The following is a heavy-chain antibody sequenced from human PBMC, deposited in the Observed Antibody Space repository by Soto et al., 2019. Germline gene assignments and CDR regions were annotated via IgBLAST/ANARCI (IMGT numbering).Heavy chain of an antibody. J-gene: IGHJ6*02. Sequence: QVQLVECGGGVVKPGRSLRLSCAASGFTFSNYGMHWVRQAPGKGLEWVAVILNDGSNRYHADSVKDRFTISRDNSKNMLYLQMNSLRAEDTAVYYCARDDEYSGNGMDVWGQGTTVTVS. CDR3: ARDDEYSGNGMDV. CDR1: GFTFSNYG. CDR2: ILNDGSNR. V-gene: IGHV3-33*01. D-gene: IGHD3-10*01.